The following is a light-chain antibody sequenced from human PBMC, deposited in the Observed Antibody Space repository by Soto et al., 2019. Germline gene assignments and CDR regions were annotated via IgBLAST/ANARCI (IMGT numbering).Light chain of an antibody. V-gene: IGLV2-18*02. CDR2: EVN. J-gene: IGLJ1*01. Sequence: QSSLTQPXSVSGSPGQSITISCTGTSNDIGTYNRVSWYQQPPGTAPKLIIYEVNNRPSGVPDRFSGSKSGNTASLTISGLQAEDEADYYCNSFTTSSTYVFGTGTKVTVL. CDR1: SNDIGTYNR. CDR3: NSFTTSSTYV.